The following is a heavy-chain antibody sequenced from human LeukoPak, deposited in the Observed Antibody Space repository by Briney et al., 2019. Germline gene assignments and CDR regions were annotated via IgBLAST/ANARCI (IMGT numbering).Heavy chain of an antibody. D-gene: IGHD5-24*01. CDR1: GFTFSTYG. CDR3: AKDFRDGYNHPSYYFDS. Sequence: GGSLRLSCAASGFTFSTYGMHWVRQAPGKGLEWVAAISYDGSSEYYADSVQGRFTVARDNSKTTLYLQMNSLRAEDTAVYYCAKDFRDGYNHPSYYFDSWGQGTLVTVSS. J-gene: IGHJ4*02. V-gene: IGHV3-30*18. CDR2: ISYDGSSE.